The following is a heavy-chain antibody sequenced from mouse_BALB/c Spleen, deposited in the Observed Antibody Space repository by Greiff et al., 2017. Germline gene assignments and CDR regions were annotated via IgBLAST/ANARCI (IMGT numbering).Heavy chain of an antibody. D-gene: IGHD2-4*01. V-gene: IGHV1-39*01. J-gene: IGHJ4*01. CDR1: GYSFTDYI. CDR2: INPYYGST. Sequence: VQLQQTGPELVKPGASVKISCKASGYSFTDYIMLWVKQSHGKSLEWIGNINPYYGSTSYNLKFKGKATLTVDKSSSTAYMQLNSLTSEDSAVYYCARGHYDYGNYAMDYWGQGTSVTVSS. CDR3: ARGHYDYGNYAMDY.